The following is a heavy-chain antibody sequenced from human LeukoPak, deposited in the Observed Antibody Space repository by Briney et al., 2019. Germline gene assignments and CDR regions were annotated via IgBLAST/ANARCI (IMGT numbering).Heavy chain of an antibody. D-gene: IGHD6-13*01. J-gene: IGHJ6*02. Sequence: SQTLSLTCTVSGGSISSGDYYWSWIRQPPGKGLEYIGYIYYSGSTYYNPSLKSRVTISVDTSKNQFSLKLSSVTAADTAVYYCARLRAAAGNYYYYYYGMDVWGQGTTVTVSS. CDR2: IYYSGST. V-gene: IGHV4-30-4*08. CDR3: ARLRAAAGNYYYYYYGMDV. CDR1: GGSISSGDYY.